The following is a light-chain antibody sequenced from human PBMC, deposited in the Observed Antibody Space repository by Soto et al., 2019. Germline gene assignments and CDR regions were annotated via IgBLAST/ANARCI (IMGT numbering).Light chain of an antibody. CDR1: SGDVGGYNY. CDR2: DVS. V-gene: IGLV2-11*01. Sequence: QSVLTQPRSVSGSPGQSVTISCTGTSGDVGGYNYVSWYQQYPGKAPKLMIYDVSKRPSGVPDRFSGSKSGNTASLTISGLQAEDEADYYCCSYAGSYTYVFGTGTKLTVL. CDR3: CSYAGSYTYV. J-gene: IGLJ1*01.